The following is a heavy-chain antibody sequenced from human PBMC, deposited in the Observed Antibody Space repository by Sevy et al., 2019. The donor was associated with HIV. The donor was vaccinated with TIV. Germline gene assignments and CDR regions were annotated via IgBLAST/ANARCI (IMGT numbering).Heavy chain of an antibody. J-gene: IGHJ6*02. CDR3: AREGTRDYYGMDV. CDR1: GFTFSSYW. Sequence: GGFLRLSCAASGFTFSSYWMHWVRQAPGKGLVWVSRINSDGSSTSYADSVKGRFTISRDNAKNTLYLQMNSLRAEDTAVYYCAREGTRDYYGMDVWGQGTSVSVSS. CDR2: INSDGSST. V-gene: IGHV3-74*01. D-gene: IGHD1-1*01.